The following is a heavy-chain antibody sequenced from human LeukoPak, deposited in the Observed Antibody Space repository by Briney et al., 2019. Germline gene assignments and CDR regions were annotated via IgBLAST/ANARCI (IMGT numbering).Heavy chain of an antibody. V-gene: IGHV3-30-3*01. J-gene: IGHJ4*02. D-gene: IGHD3-3*01. CDR2: ISYDGSNK. CDR1: GFTFSSYA. CDR3: ARDRNRRFLERLLEYFDY. Sequence: GRSLRLSCAASGFTFSSYAMHWVRQAPGKGLEWVAVISYDGSNKYYADSVKGRFTISRDNSKNTLYLQMNSLRAEDTAVYYCARDRNRRFLERLLEYFDYWGQGTLVTVSS.